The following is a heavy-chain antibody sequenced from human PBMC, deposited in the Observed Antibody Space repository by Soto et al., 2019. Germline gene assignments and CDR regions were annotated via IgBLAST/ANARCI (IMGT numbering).Heavy chain of an antibody. Sequence: EVQLVESGGGLVKPGGSLRLSCAASGFTFTNAWMNWVRQAPGKGLESIGRIKSKTDGGTTDYTAPVKGRFIISRDDSKNTLFLHMSSLKIEDTAVYYCVTACLVWGQGTLLTVFS. V-gene: IGHV3-15*01. CDR1: GFTFTNAW. CDR2: IKSKTDGGTT. CDR3: VTACLV. J-gene: IGHJ4*02. D-gene: IGHD3-16*01.